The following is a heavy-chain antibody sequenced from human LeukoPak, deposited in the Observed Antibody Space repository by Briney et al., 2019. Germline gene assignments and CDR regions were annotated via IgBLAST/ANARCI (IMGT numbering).Heavy chain of an antibody. V-gene: IGHV3-30*04. CDR1: GITLRSYG. J-gene: IGHJ4*02. Sequence: GGALRLSCSGPGITLRSYGMQWVRQGPGKGVEWVAVISYDGSNKYYADSVKGRFTISRDNSKNTLYLQMNSLRAEDTAVYYCAREEYYFDYWGQGTLVTVSS. CDR2: ISYDGSNK. CDR3: AREEYYFDY. D-gene: IGHD2/OR15-2a*01.